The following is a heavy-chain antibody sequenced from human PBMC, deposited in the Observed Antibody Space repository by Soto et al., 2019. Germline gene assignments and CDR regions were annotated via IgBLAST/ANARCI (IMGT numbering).Heavy chain of an antibody. Sequence: QVQLVQSGAEVKKPGSSVKVSCKASGGTFSSYTISWVRQAPGQGLEWMGRIIPILGIANYAQKFQGRVTITADKSTSTAYMELSSLRSEDTAVYYCARDRKVVPAAMGGLDYWGQGTLVTVSS. J-gene: IGHJ4*02. D-gene: IGHD2-2*01. CDR3: ARDRKVVPAAMGGLDY. V-gene: IGHV1-69*08. CDR1: GGTFSSYT. CDR2: IIPILGIA.